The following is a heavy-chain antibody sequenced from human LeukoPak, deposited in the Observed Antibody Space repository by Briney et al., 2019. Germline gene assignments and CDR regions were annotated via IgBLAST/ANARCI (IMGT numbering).Heavy chain of an antibody. CDR2: INPNSGGT. CDR3: ASCIVGASYYYYGMDV. V-gene: IGHV1-2*02. CDR1: GYTFTAYY. Sequence: ASVNVSCKASGYTFTAYYMHWVRQAPGQGLEWMGWINPNSGGTNYAKKFQGRVTMTRDTSISTAYMELSRLRSDDTAVYYCASCIVGASYYYYGMDVWGQGTTVTVSS. D-gene: IGHD1-26*01. J-gene: IGHJ6*02.